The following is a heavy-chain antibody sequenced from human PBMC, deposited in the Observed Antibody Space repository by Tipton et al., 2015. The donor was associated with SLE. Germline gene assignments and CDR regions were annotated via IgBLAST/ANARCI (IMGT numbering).Heavy chain of an antibody. CDR2: VSGSGTNT. D-gene: IGHD3/OR15-3a*01. CDR3: ANSLDVWTAYYTYFLHY. J-gene: IGHJ4*02. CDR1: GFSFSNYA. V-gene: IGHV3-23*01. Sequence: GSLRLSCAASGFSFSNYAVTWVRQVPGKGLEWVSAVSGSGTNTYYADSVKGRFTISRDNSQNTLYLQMNSLRAEDTAVYYCANSLDVWTAYYTYFLHYWGQGTLVSVSS.